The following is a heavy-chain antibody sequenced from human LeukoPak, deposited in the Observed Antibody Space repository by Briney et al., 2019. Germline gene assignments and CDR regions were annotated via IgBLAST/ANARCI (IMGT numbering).Heavy chain of an antibody. D-gene: IGHD3/OR15-3a*01. V-gene: IGHV3-9*01. Sequence: PGRSLRLSCAASGFTLDDYAMHWVRQAPGKGLEWVSGISWNSGSIGYADSVKGRFTISRDNAKNSLYLQMNSLRAEDTALYYCAKGRDSDYYYYGMDVWGQGTKVTVSS. CDR1: GFTLDDYA. CDR2: ISWNSGSI. CDR3: AKGRDSDYYYYGMDV. J-gene: IGHJ6*02.